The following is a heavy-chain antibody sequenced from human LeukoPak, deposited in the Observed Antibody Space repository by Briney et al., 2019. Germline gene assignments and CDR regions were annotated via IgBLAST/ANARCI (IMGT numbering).Heavy chain of an antibody. D-gene: IGHD6-13*01. CDR3: ARPYSSSWSFDY. CDR2: INPSGGST. Sequence: AASVKVSCKASGGTFSSYAISWVRQAPGQGLEWMGIINPSGGSTSYAQKFQGRVTMTRDTSTSTVYMELSSLRSEDTAVYYCARPYSSSWSFDYWGQGTLVTVSS. J-gene: IGHJ4*02. V-gene: IGHV1-46*01. CDR1: GGTFSSYA.